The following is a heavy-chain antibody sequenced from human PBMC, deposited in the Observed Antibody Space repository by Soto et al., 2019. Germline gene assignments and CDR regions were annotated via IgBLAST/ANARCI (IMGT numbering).Heavy chain of an antibody. Sequence: NPSETLSLTCTVSGGSISSYYWSWIRQPPGKGLEWIGYIYYSGSTNYNPSLKSRVTISVDTSKNQFSLKLSSVTAADTAVYYCASGNDILTGYYFDYWGQGTLVTVSS. D-gene: IGHD3-9*01. CDR3: ASGNDILTGYYFDY. V-gene: IGHV4-59*01. CDR1: GGSISSYY. J-gene: IGHJ4*02. CDR2: IYYSGST.